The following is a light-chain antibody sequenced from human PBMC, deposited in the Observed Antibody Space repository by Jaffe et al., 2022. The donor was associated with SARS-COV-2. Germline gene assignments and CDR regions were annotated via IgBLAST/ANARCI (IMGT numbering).Light chain of an antibody. Sequence: EIVLTQSPGTLSLSPGERATLSCRASQSVSSSYLAWYQQKPGQAPRLLIYGASSRATGIPDRFSGSGSGTDFTLTISRLEPEDFAVYYCQQYAGSPKTFGRGTKVEIK. CDR3: QQYAGSPKT. V-gene: IGKV3-20*01. CDR1: QSVSSSY. CDR2: GAS. J-gene: IGKJ1*01.